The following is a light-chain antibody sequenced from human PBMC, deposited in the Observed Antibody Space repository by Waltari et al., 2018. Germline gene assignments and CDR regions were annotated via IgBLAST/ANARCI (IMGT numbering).Light chain of an antibody. J-gene: IGKJ1*01. CDR3: QQYYSNPAT. V-gene: IGKV1-8*01. CDR1: QGISSY. CDR2: AAS. Sequence: AIRITQSPSSLSASPGDRVTITFRASQGISSYLAWYQQKPGKAPKVLIYAASTLQSGVPSRFSGSGSGTDFTLTISCLQSEDFAIYYCQQYYSNPATFGQGTKVEIK.